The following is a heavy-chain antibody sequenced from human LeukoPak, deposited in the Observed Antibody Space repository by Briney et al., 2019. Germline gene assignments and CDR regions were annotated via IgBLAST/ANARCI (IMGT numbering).Heavy chain of an antibody. V-gene: IGHV4-39*01. CDR2: IYYSGNT. CDR1: GGSISSSSYY. Sequence: SETLSLTCTVSGGSISSSSYYWGWIRQPPGEGLEWIGRIYYSGNTYYNPSLKSRVTISVDTSKNQFSLRLSSVTAAETAVYYCARHLRSYGDYARFYYFDYWGQGTLVIVSS. J-gene: IGHJ4*02. D-gene: IGHD4-17*01. CDR3: ARHLRSYGDYARFYYFDY.